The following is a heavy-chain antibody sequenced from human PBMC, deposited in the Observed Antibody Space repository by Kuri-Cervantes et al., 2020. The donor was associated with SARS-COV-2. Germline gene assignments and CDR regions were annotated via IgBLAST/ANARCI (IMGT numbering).Heavy chain of an antibody. D-gene: IGHD4-17*01. CDR3: AKDMDYGEWMTANNYYYGMDV. CDR2: ISYDGSNK. Sequence: LSLTCAASGFTFSSYGMHWVRQAPGKGLEWVAVISYDGSNKYYADSVKGRFTISRDNSKNTLYLQMNSVRAEDTAVYYCAKDMDYGEWMTANNYYYGMDVWGQGTTVTVSS. V-gene: IGHV3-30*18. J-gene: IGHJ6*02. CDR1: GFTFSSYG.